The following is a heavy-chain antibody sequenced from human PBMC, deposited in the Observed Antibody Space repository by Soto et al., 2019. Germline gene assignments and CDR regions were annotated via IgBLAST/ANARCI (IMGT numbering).Heavy chain of an antibody. Sequence: WIQQPPGKGLEGIGYIYYSGSTNYNPSLKSRVTISVDTSKNQFSLKLSSVTAVDTAVYYCLFFKAEDGIRDL. J-gene: IGHJ2*01. D-gene: IGHD2-21*01. CDR3: LFFKAEDGIRDL. V-gene: IGHV4-59*08. CDR2: IYYSGST.